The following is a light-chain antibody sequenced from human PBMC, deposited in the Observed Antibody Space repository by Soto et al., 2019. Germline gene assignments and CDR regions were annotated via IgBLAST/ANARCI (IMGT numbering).Light chain of an antibody. CDR3: QHYNSYSEA. V-gene: IGKV1-5*03. CDR1: QSISSW. J-gene: IGKJ1*01. CDR2: KAS. Sequence: DIQMTQSPSTLSESLGDSVTIXXRASQSISSWLAWYQQKPGKAPKIXIYKASTLKSGVPSRFSGSGAGTEFTLTISSLQPDDFATYYCQHYNSYSEAFGQGTKVDNK.